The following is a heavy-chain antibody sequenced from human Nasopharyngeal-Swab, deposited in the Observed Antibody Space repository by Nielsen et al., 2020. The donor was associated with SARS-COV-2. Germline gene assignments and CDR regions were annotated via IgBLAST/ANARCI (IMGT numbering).Heavy chain of an antibody. J-gene: IGHJ6*03. CDR3: TTDSKRLRQWLVLDYYYMDV. V-gene: IGHV3-15*01. CDR2: IKSKTDGGTT. D-gene: IGHD6-19*01. Sequence: GESLKISCTASGFTFGDYAMNWFRQAPGKGLEWVGRIKSKTDGGTTDYAAPVKGRFTISRDDSKNTLYLQMNSLKTEDTAVYYCTTDSKRLRQWLVLDYYYMDVWGKGTTVTVSS. CDR1: GFTFGDYA.